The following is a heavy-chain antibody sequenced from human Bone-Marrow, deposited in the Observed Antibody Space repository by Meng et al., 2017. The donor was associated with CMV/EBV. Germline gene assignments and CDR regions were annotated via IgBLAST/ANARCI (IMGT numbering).Heavy chain of an antibody. CDR2: ISSSSSYI. CDR3: ARDRPPPLVVPAAIRVYYYYGMDV. J-gene: IGHJ6*02. D-gene: IGHD2-2*02. V-gene: IGHV3-21*01. Sequence: GESLKISCAASGFTFSSCSMNWVRQAPGKGLEWVSSISSSSSYIYYADSVKGRFTISRDNAKNSLYLQMNSLRAEDTAVYYCARDRPPPLVVPAAIRVYYYYGMDVWGQGTTVTVSS. CDR1: GFTFSSCS.